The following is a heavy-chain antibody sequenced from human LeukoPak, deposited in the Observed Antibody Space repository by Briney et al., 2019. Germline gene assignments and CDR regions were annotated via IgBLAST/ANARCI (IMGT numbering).Heavy chain of an antibody. V-gene: IGHV4-39*07. D-gene: IGHD4-23*01. CDR3: ARTTVVKPFDY. CDR2: IYYSGST. J-gene: IGHJ4*02. Sequence: SETLSLTCTVSGGSISSSSYYWGWIRQPPGKGLEWIGSIYYSGSTYYNPPLKSRVTISVDTSKNQFSLKLSSVTAADTAVYYCARTTVVKPFDYWGQGTLVTVSS. CDR1: GGSISSSSYY.